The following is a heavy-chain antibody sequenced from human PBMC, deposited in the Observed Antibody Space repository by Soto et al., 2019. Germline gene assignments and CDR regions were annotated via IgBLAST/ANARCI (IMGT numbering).Heavy chain of an antibody. V-gene: IGHV3-30*18. CDR2: ISYDGSNK. D-gene: IGHD2-15*01. CDR3: AKALDYCGNCGYYYYYGIDV. Sequence: GGSLRLSCAASGFTFSSYGMHWVRQAPGKGLEWVAVISYDGSNKYYADSVKGRFTISRDNSKNTLYLQMNSLRAEDTAVYYCAKALDYCGNCGYYYYYGIDVWRQWTTVTVSS. J-gene: IGHJ6*02. CDR1: GFTFSSYG.